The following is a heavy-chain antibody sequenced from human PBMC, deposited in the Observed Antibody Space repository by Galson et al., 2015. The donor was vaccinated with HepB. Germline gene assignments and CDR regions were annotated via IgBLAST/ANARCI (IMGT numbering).Heavy chain of an antibody. V-gene: IGHV5-51*03. CDR3: ARCHDKDGIIAAAGVDY. CDR2: IYPGDSDS. D-gene: IGHD6-13*01. J-gene: IGHJ4*02. Sequence: QSGAEVKKPGESLKISCQGSGYSFSSYWIGWVRQMPGKGLEWMGIIYPGDSDSKYSPSFQGQVTISADKSISTAYLQWSSLKASDTAMYYCARCHDKDGIIAAAGVDYWGQGTLVTVSS. CDR1: GYSFSSYW.